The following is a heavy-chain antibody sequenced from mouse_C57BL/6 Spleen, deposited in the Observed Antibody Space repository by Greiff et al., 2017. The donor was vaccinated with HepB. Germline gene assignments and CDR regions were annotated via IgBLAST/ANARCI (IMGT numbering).Heavy chain of an antibody. D-gene: IGHD1-1*01. CDR2: ISYDGSN. Sequence: ESGPGLVKPSQSLSLTCSVTGYSITSGYYWNWIRQFPGNKLEWMGYISYDGSNNYNPSLKNRISITRDTSKNQFFLKLNSVTTEDTATYYCAREGTTVVATKALDYWGQGTTLTVSS. CDR1: GYSITSGYY. J-gene: IGHJ2*01. CDR3: AREGTTVVATKALDY. V-gene: IGHV3-6*01.